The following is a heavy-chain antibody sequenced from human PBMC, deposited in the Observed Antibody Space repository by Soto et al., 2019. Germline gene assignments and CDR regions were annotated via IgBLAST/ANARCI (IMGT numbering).Heavy chain of an antibody. CDR2: ISGSGGNT. Sequence: EVQLLESGGGLVQPGGSLRLSCAASGFTFSSYAMSWVRQAPGKGLEWVSAISGSGGNTYYADSVKGRFTISRDNAKNTLYLQMNSLRAEDTAVYYCAKVRFNLVSGLFDYWGQGTLVTVSS. D-gene: IGHD2-8*01. CDR1: GFTFSSYA. J-gene: IGHJ4*02. CDR3: AKVRFNLVSGLFDY. V-gene: IGHV3-23*01.